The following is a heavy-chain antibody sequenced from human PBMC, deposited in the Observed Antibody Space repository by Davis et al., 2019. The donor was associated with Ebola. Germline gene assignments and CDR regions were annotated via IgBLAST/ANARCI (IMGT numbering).Heavy chain of an antibody. CDR1: GYSFTSYW. V-gene: IGHV5-51*01. J-gene: IGHJ4*02. Sequence: GESLKISCKGSGYSFTSYWIAWVRQMPGKGLECMGIIYPGDSETRYSPSFQGQVTISADKSITTAYLQWSSLKASDTAMYYCARQESLYGWSDYWGQGTLVTVSS. D-gene: IGHD3-10*01. CDR3: ARQESLYGWSDY. CDR2: IYPGDSET.